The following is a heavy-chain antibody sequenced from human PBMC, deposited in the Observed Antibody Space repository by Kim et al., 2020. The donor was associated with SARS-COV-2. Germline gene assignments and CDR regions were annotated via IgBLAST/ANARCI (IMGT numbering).Heavy chain of an antibody. J-gene: IGHJ6*02. D-gene: IGHD6-13*01. V-gene: IGHV6-1*01. CDR1: GDSVSSNSAA. Sequence: SQTLSLTCAISGDSVSSNSAAWNWIRQSPSRGLEWLGRTYYRSKWYNDYAVSVKSRITINPDTSKNQFSLQLNSVTPEDTAACYCAREFTGYSSSWYSPGAPLDYYYYGMDVWGQGTTVTVSS. CDR3: AREFTGYSSSWYSPGAPLDYYYYGMDV. CDR2: TYYRSKWYN.